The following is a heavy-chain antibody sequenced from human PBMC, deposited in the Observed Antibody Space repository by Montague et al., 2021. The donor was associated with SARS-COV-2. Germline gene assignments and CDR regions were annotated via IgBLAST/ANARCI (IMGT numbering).Heavy chain of an antibody. D-gene: IGHD6-19*01. J-gene: IGHJ4*02. CDR2: IYEGDTT. CDR3: VTPGKTAVAGQFDY. CDR1: GGSIRSTTFY. V-gene: IGHV4-39*07. Sequence: ETLSLTCTVSGGSIRSTTFYWGWIRQSPGKGLEWIGYIYEGDTTXYNPSLKSRVAISLDTPNNQFSLKITSLIVADTAIYYCVTPGKTAVAGQFDYWGPGILVTVSS.